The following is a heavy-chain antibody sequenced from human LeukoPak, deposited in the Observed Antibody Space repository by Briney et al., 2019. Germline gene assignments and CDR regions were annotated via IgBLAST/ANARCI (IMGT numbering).Heavy chain of an antibody. Sequence: SETLSLTCAVSGYSISSGYYWGWIRQPPGKGLEWIGCIYHSGSTYYNPSLKSRVTISVDTSKNPLSLKLSSVTAADTAVYYCARHAMVRGVMSAFDIWGQGTMVTVSS. D-gene: IGHD3-10*01. J-gene: IGHJ3*02. CDR1: GYSISSGYY. V-gene: IGHV4-38-2*01. CDR2: IYHSGST. CDR3: ARHAMVRGVMSAFDI.